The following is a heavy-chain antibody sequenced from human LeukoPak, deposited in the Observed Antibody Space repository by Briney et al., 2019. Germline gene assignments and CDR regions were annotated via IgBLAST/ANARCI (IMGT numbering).Heavy chain of an antibody. CDR2: ISAYNGNT. J-gene: IGHJ4*02. V-gene: IGHV1-18*01. CDR1: GYTFTSYG. Sequence: ASVKVSCKASGYTFTSYGISWVRQAPGQGLEWMGWISAYNGNTNYAQKLQGRVTMTTDTSTSTAYMELRSLRSDDTAVYYCATGLEGYSSLGYFDYWGQGTLVTVSS. CDR3: ATGLEGYSSLGYFDY. D-gene: IGHD6-13*01.